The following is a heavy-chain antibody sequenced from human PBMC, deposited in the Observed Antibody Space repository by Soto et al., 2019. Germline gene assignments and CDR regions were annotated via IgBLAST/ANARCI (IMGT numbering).Heavy chain of an antibody. CDR2: ISDDGVSK. J-gene: IGHJ4*02. CDR1: GFTFSNYG. D-gene: IGHD3-10*01. V-gene: IGHV3-30*03. Sequence: PGGSLRLSCAASGFTFSNYGMNWVRHAPRKGLEWVAVISDDGVSKYYADSVQGRLTISRDNSEGAVFLQTNSLRPDDTALYFCARAYYFGSGTSYTLYYWGRGTQVT. CDR3: ARAYYFGSGTSYTLYY.